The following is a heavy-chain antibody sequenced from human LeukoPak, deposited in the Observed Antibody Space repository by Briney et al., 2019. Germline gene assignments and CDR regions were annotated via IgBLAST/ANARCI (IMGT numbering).Heavy chain of an antibody. Sequence: ASVTVSCKTSGYSFSDYPMNWVRQAPGQGLEWMGWTNTDSGVPVYAQGFTGRFVFSVDTSVNTAYLQIRRLKADDTAVYYCAKGYWNDFDHWGQGTLVTISS. V-gene: IGHV7-4-1*02. CDR1: GYSFSDYP. CDR2: TNTDSGVP. CDR3: AKGYWNDFDH. J-gene: IGHJ4*02. D-gene: IGHD1-1*01.